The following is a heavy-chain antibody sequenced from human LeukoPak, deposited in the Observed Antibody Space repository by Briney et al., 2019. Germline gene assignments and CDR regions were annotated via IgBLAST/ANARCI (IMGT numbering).Heavy chain of an antibody. CDR2: ISSSSSTI. V-gene: IGHV3-48*01. CDR1: GFTFSSYS. Sequence: GGSLRLSCAASGFTFSSYSMNWVRQAPGKGLEWVSYISSSSSTIYYADSVKGRFTISRDNSKNTLYLQMNSLRAEDTAVYYCAKVDPMGAHRPFDYWGQGTLVTVSS. J-gene: IGHJ4*02. D-gene: IGHD1-26*01. CDR3: AKVDPMGAHRPFDY.